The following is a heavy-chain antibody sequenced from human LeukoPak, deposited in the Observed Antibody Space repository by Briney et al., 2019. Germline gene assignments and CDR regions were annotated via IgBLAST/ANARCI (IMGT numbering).Heavy chain of an antibody. D-gene: IGHD1-26*01. CDR2: IRQDGDTK. J-gene: IGHJ5*02. CDR3: ARTQGVVGAADS. V-gene: IGHV3-7*03. CDR1: GFPFNAYW. Sequence: GGSLRLSCAASGFPFNAYWMTWVRQAPGKGLEWVANIRQDGDTKYYVDSVKGRFTISRDNAMSSLYLQMNSLRAEDTAVYYCARTQGVVGAADSWGQGTLVTVSS.